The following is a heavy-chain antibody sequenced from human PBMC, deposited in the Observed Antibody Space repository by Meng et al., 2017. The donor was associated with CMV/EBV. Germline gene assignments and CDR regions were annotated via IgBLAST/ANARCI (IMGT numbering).Heavy chain of an antibody. D-gene: IGHD7-27*01. V-gene: IGHV4-34*01. CDR1: GGSFSGYY. J-gene: IGHJ6*02. Sequence: SETRARTCAVYGGSFSGYYWSWIRQPPGKGLGWIGEIKHSGSTNYNPSLKSRVTISVDTSKNQFSLKLSSVTAADTAVYYCARGWAAYYSSGMDVWFHGTPLPFSS. CDR3: ARGWAAYYSSGMDV. CDR2: IKHSGST.